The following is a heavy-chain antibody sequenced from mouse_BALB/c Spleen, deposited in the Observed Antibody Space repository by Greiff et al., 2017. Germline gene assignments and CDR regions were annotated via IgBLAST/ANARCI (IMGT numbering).Heavy chain of an antibody. V-gene: IGHV3-2*02. J-gene: IGHJ4*01. CDR2: ISYSGST. Sequence: EVQLVESGPGLVKPSQSLSLTCTVTGYSITSDYAWNWIRQFPGNKLEWMGYISYSGSTSYNPSLKSRISITRDTSKNQFFLQLNSVTTEDTATYYCARENGYAMDYWGQGTSVTVSS. CDR1: GYSITSDYA. CDR3: ARENGYAMDY.